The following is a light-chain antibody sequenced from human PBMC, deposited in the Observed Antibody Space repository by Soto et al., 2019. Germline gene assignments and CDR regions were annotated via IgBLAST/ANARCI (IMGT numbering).Light chain of an antibody. Sequence: EIVLTQSPGPLSLSPGEIATLSCSSSPSVSSSYLTWYQQKPGQAPRLLIYGASSWATGIPDRFSGSGSGTDFTHTSSRLEPDDFAVYYGQQSGSSPPITFGQGTRLEIK. CDR1: PSVSSSY. CDR2: GAS. V-gene: IGKV3-20*01. CDR3: QQSGSSPPIT. J-gene: IGKJ5*01.